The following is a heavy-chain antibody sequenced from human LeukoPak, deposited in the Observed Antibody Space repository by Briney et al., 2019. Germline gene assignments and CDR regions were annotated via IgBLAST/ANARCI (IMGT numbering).Heavy chain of an antibody. CDR3: ASSSGGSPGFQH. Sequence: GSLRLSCAASGFTFSSYAMSWVRQAPGKGLEWVSAISGSGGSTYYADSVKGRFIISRDSSKSTVYLQMNSLRAEDTAVYYCASSSGGSPGFQHWGQGTLVTVSS. V-gene: IGHV3-23*01. CDR1: GFTFSSYA. CDR2: ISGSGGST. D-gene: IGHD2-15*01. J-gene: IGHJ1*01.